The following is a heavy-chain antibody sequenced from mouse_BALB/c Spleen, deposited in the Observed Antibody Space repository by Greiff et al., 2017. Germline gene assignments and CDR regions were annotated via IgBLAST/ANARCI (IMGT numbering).Heavy chain of an antibody. CDR1: GYTFTSYW. J-gene: IGHJ3*01. Sequence: VQLQQPGAELVKPGASVKLSCKASGYTFTSYWMHWVKQRPGQGLEWIGEIDPSDSYTNYNQKFKGKATLTVDKSSSTAYMQLSSLTSEDSAVYYCALYDYEAYWGQGTLVTVSA. CDR3: ALYDYEAY. V-gene: IGHV1-69*02. CDR2: IDPSDSYT. D-gene: IGHD2-4*01.